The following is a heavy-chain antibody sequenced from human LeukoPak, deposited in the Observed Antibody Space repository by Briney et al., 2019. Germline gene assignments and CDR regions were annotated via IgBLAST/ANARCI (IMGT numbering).Heavy chain of an antibody. CDR3: ARDDIAVAGNDAFDI. CDR2: IWYDGSNK. Sequence: GGSLRLSCAASGFTFSSYGMHWVRQAPGKGLEWVAAIWYDGSNKYYADSVKGRFTISRDNSKNTLYLQMNSLRAEDTAVYYCARDDIAVAGNDAFDIWGQGTMVTVSS. J-gene: IGHJ3*02. CDR1: GFTFSSYG. V-gene: IGHV3-33*01. D-gene: IGHD6-19*01.